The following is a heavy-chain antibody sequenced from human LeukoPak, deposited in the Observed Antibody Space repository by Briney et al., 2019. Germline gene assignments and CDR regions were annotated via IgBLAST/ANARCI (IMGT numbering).Heavy chain of an antibody. Sequence: GRSLRLSCAASGFTFSSYGMHWVRQAPGKGLNRVEVISYDGSNKYYADSVKGRFTISRDNSKNTLYLQMNSLRAEDTAVYHCAKARRIAVAGHTGADYWGQGTLVTVSS. V-gene: IGHV3-30*18. CDR1: GFTFSSYG. J-gene: IGHJ4*02. CDR3: AKARRIAVAGHTGADY. CDR2: ISYDGSNK. D-gene: IGHD6-19*01.